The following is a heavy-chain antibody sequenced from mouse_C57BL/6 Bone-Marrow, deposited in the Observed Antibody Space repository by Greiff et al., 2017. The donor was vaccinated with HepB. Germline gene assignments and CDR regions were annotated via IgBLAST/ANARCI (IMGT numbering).Heavy chain of an antibody. V-gene: IGHV5-15*01. CDR1: GFTFSDYG. D-gene: IGHD4-1*01. J-gene: IGHJ2*01. CDR2: ISNLAYSI. Sequence: EVQGVESGGGLVQPGGSLKLSCAASGFTFSDYGMAWVRQAPRKGPEWVAFISNLAYSIYYADTVTGRFTISRENAKNTLYLEMSSLRSEDTALYYCARHGLTGSIFDYWGQGTTLTVSS. CDR3: ARHGLTGSIFDY.